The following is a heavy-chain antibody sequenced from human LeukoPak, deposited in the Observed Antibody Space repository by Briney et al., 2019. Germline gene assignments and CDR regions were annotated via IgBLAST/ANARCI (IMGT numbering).Heavy chain of an antibody. CDR2: NSGST. D-gene: IGHD6-19*01. V-gene: IGHV4-39*01. Sequence: PSETLSLTCTVSGDSISSTNYYWGWIRQPPGKGLEWIGSNSGSTYYNPSLESRVTISVDTSKNQFSLKLSSVTAADTAVYYCATSGWYLLPGVYWGQGTLVIVSS. J-gene: IGHJ4*02. CDR1: GDSISSTNYY. CDR3: ATSGWYLLPGVY.